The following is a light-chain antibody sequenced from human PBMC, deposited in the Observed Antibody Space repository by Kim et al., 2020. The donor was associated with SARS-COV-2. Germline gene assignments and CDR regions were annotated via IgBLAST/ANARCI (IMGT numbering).Light chain of an antibody. Sequence: QSVLTQPASVSGSPGQSIIISCTGTSSDVGGYNYVSWYQQHPGKVPKLMIYDVYNRPSGVSDRFSGSKSGNTAFLTISGLQAEDEADYYCNSFTSGSTWVFGGGTQLTVL. CDR2: DVY. V-gene: IGLV2-14*03. CDR3: NSFTSGSTWV. CDR1: SSDVGGYNY. J-gene: IGLJ3*02.